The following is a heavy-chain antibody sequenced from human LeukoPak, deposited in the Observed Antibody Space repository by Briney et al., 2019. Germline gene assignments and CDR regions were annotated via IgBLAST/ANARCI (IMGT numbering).Heavy chain of an antibody. CDR3: ARDKAQDSVYYGMDV. CDR1: GFTFSSYA. Sequence: GGSLRLSCVASGFTFSSYAMSWVRQAPGKGLEWVSAISGSGGSTYYADSVKGRFTISRDNSKNTLYLQMNSLRAEDTAVYYCARDKAQDSVYYGMDVWGQGTTVTVSS. D-gene: IGHD6-6*01. V-gene: IGHV3-23*01. J-gene: IGHJ6*02. CDR2: ISGSGGST.